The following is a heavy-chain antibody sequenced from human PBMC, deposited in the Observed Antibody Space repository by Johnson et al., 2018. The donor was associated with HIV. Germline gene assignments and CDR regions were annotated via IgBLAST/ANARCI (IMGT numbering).Heavy chain of an antibody. CDR1: GFAFRTYW. CDR3: ARVSSSSLGAFDI. D-gene: IGHD6-6*01. CDR2: IYNDGSRT. J-gene: IGHJ3*02. Sequence: VQLVESGGGLVQPGGSLRLSCAASGFAFRTYWLVWVRQVPGKRPVWVARIYNDGSRTTYADSVRGRFTISRDNAKNTLYLQMNSLRAEDTAVYYCARVSSSSLGAFDIWGQGTMVTVSS. V-gene: IGHV3-74*03.